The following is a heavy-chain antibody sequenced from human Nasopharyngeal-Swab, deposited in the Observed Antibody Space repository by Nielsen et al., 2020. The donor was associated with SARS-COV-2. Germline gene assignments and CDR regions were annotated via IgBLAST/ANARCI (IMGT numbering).Heavy chain of an antibody. CDR3: ARVSGIAARRSHFDY. D-gene: IGHD6-6*01. Sequence: SETLSLTCAVYGGSFSGYYWSWIRQPPGKGLEWIGEINHSGSTNYNPPLKSRVTISVDTSKNQFSLKLSSVTAADTAVYYCARVSGIAARRSHFDYWGQGTLVTVSS. V-gene: IGHV4-34*01. CDR2: INHSGST. CDR1: GGSFSGYY. J-gene: IGHJ4*02.